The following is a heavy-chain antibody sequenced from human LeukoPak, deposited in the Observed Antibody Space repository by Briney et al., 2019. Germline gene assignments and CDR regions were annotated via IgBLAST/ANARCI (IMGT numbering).Heavy chain of an antibody. J-gene: IGHJ6*02. Sequence: SETLSLTCSVSGGSISSYYWSWIRQPPGKGLEWIGYIYYSGSTNYNPSLKSRVTISVDTSKNQFSLKLSSVTAADTAVYYCARLGDYYYYGMDVWGQGTTVTVSS. CDR1: GGSISSYY. D-gene: IGHD2-21*01. V-gene: IGHV4-59*08. CDR3: ARLGDYYYYGMDV. CDR2: IYYSGST.